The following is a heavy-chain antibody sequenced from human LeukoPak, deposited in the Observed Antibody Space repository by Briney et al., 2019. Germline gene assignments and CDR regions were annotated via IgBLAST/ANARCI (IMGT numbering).Heavy chain of an antibody. CDR2: ISYDGSNK. D-gene: IGHD6-6*01. CDR3: ARVDPDSSSTLEVFDY. CDR1: GFTFSSYA. Sequence: GGSLRLSCAASGFTFSSYAMHWVRQAPGKGLEWVAVISYDGSNKYYADSVKGRFTISRDNSKNTLYLQMNSLRAEDTAVYYCARVDPDSSSTLEVFDYWGQGTLVTVSS. V-gene: IGHV3-30-3*01. J-gene: IGHJ4*02.